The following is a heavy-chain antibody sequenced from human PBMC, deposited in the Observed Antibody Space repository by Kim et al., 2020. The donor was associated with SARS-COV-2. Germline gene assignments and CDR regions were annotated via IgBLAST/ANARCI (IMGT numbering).Heavy chain of an antibody. CDR3: ARDLSLVPFTFDY. D-gene: IGHD3-3*02. Sequence: YAQKFQGRVTMTRDTSISTAYMELSRLRSDDTAVYYCARDLSLVPFTFDYWGQGTLVTVSS. J-gene: IGHJ4*02. V-gene: IGHV1-2*02.